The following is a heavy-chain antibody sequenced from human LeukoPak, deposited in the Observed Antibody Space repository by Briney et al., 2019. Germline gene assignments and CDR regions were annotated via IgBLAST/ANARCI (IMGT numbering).Heavy chain of an antibody. CDR2: ISYSGST. CDR3: ARDYSSSWFDP. D-gene: IGHD6-13*01. CDR1: GGSISSYS. V-gene: IGHV4-59*01. J-gene: IGHJ5*02. Sequence: SETLSLTCTVSGGSISSYSWSWIRQPPGKGLEWIVYISYSGSTNYNPSLKSRVTISVDTSKNQFSLKLSSVTAADTAVYYCARDYSSSWFDPWGQGTLVTVSS.